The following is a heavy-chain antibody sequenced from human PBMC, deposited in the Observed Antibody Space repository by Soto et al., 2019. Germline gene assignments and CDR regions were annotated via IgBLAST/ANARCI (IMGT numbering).Heavy chain of an antibody. CDR1: GGSISSGDYY. J-gene: IGHJ3*02. V-gene: IGHV4-30-4*01. D-gene: IGHD3-22*01. CDR2: IYYSGST. Sequence: SETLSLTCTVSGGSISSGDYYWSWIRQPPGKGLEWIGYIYYSGSTYYNPSLKSRVTISVDTSKNQFSLKLSSVTAADTAVYYCARVYYYDSSGYYRKDDAFDIWGQGTMVTVSS. CDR3: ARVYYYDSSGYYRKDDAFDI.